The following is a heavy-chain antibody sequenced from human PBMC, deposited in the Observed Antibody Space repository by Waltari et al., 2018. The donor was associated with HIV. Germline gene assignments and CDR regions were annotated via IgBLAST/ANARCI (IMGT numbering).Heavy chain of an antibody. J-gene: IGHJ6*02. D-gene: IGHD3-22*01. V-gene: IGHV4-39*01. CDR3: ARRHYYATTGDFVPRYYKYYGVDV. CDR1: GSSISSSNYS. CDR2: MYYSGND. Sequence: QVQLQESGPGLVKPSETLSLTCNVFGSSISSSNYSWAWIRKPPGKGLGWLGSMYYSGNDYDHPSLKSVVTVSGDMYKNQFSLMLTIVTAADTVVYYCARRHYYATTGDFVPRYYKYYGVDVWGQGTTGTVSS.